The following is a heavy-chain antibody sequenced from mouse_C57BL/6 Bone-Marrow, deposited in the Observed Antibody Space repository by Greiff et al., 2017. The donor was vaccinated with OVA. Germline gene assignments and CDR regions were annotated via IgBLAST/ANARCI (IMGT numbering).Heavy chain of an antibody. CDR2: ISDGGSYT. CDR3: ARALLGRGAMDY. D-gene: IGHD4-1*01. CDR1: GFTFSSYA. J-gene: IGHJ4*01. V-gene: IGHV5-4*03. Sequence: EVMLVESGGGLVKPGGSLKLSCAASGFTFSSYAMSWVRQTPEQRLEWVATISDGGSYTYYPDNVKGRFTISRDTAKNNLYLQMSHLKSEDTAMYYCARALLGRGAMDYWGQGTSVTVSS.